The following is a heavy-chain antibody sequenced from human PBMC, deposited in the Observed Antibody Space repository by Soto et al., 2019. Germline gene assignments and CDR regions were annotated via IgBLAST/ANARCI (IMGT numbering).Heavy chain of an antibody. CDR1: GHIFNNHW. V-gene: IGHV5-51*01. Sequence: PGESLKISWKGPGHIFNNHWIDWVRQTPGKGLEWMGLIFTRDSETKTSPSFQGHVSFSVDNSINTVYLQWTSLKTADTGMYFCARGYYDSGHGYDLWGQGTQVTVSS. CDR3: ARGYYDSGHGYDL. CDR2: IFTRDSET. J-gene: IGHJ5*02. D-gene: IGHD3-10*01.